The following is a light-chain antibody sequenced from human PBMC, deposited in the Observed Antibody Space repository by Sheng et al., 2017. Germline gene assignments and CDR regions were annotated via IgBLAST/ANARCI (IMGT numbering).Light chain of an antibody. V-gene: IGLV2-8*01. J-gene: IGLJ2*01. Sequence: TQPPSVSVAPGETARITCGDNTIGDKIVNWYQQHPGKAPKLMIYEVTKRPSGVPDRFSGSKSGNTASLTVSGLQAEDEADYYCSSYAGSNNFVVFGGGTKLTVL. CDR2: EVT. CDR3: SSYAGSNNFVV. CDR1: TIGDKI.